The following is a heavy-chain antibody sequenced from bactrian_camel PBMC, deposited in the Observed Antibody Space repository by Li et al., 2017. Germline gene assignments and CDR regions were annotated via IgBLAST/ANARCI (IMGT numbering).Heavy chain of an antibody. J-gene: IGHJ7*01. CDR1: IDTHSEPC. V-gene: IGHV3S55*01. CDR2: ISSVGRT. Sequence: HVQLVESGGDSVQAGGSLRLSCAVTIDTHSEPCMGWFRQPPGKGREEVATISSVGRTRYADSVKGRFTISRDNAKNTLYLQLSSLKPEDTAVYYCAKRRDYNAMDYWGKGTQVTVS.